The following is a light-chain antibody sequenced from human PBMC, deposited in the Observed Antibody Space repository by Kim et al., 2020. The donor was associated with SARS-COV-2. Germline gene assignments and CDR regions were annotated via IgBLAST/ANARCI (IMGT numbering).Light chain of an antibody. CDR2: AAS. CDR3: QKYNSAPLT. Sequence: SSVGDRVTITCRSSQGISNHLAWYQQKPGKVPKLLIYAASTLESGVPSRFSGSGSGTDFTLTISSLQPEDVATYYCQKYNSAPLTFGGGTKVDI. V-gene: IGKV1-27*01. J-gene: IGKJ4*01. CDR1: QGISNH.